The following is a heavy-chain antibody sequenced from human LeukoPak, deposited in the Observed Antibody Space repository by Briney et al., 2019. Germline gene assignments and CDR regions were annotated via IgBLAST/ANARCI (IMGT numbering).Heavy chain of an antibody. CDR3: ARAMMVVANLWGVFDY. CDR1: GFTFSNYA. V-gene: IGHV3-23*01. Sequence: GGSLRLSCAASGFTFSNYAMSWVRQAPGKGLEWVSGISGSGGTTYYADSVKGRFTISRDNSKNTLYLQMNSLRAEDTAVYYCARAMMVVANLWGVFDYWGQGTLVTVSS. D-gene: IGHD3-22*01. CDR2: ISGSGGTT. J-gene: IGHJ4*02.